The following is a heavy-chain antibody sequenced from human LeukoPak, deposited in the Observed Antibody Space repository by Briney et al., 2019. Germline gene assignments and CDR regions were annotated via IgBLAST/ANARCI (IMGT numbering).Heavy chain of an antibody. CDR3: ARMRPELDY. CDR2: VSSSGGTI. V-gene: IGHV3-48*03. D-gene: IGHD6-6*01. CDR1: GFTCISYE. Sequence: PGGSLRLSCAASGFTCISYEMSWVRQAPGKGLEWISYVSSSGGTIYHADSVKGRFTISIDNAKNSLYLQMNSLRAEDTAVYYCARMRPELDYCGHGTLVTVSS. J-gene: IGHJ4*01.